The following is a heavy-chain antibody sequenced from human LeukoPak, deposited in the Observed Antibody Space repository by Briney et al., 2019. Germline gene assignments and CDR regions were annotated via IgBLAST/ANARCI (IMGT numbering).Heavy chain of an antibody. Sequence: SETLSLTCTVSGGSISSYYWSWIRQRPGKGLEWIGYIYYSGSTNYNPSLKSRVTISVDTSKNQFSLKLSSVTAADTAVYYCARYDFWSGPKFDYWGQGTLVTVSS. CDR2: IYYSGST. CDR3: ARYDFWSGPKFDY. V-gene: IGHV4-59*01. CDR1: GGSISSYY. J-gene: IGHJ4*02. D-gene: IGHD3-3*01.